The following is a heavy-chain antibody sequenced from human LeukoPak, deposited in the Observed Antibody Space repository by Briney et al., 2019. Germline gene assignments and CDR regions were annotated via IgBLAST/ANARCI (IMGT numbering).Heavy chain of an antibody. CDR1: GDSISNGVKY. J-gene: IGHJ4*02. D-gene: IGHD2-8*02. CDR2: IYHSGRS. CDR3: ARDQVECTGGTCQSRVGFDF. Sequence: PSETLSLTCTVSGDSISNGVKYWSWIRQHPGRGLEWIGYIYHSGRSYYNPSLKSRITMPVDTSKNQFSLNLSSVTAADTAVYYCARDQVECTGGTCQSRVGFDFWGQGTLVTVSS. V-gene: IGHV4-31*03.